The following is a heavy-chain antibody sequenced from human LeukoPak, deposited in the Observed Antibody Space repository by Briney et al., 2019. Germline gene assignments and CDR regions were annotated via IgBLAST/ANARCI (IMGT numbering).Heavy chain of an antibody. D-gene: IGHD2-15*01. CDR2: VSGYNGNT. V-gene: IGHV1-18*01. CDR3: ARALGSGTRYYYYYMDV. J-gene: IGHJ6*03. CDR1: GYTFPNYG. Sequence: ASVKLSCKASGYTFPNYGVSWVRQAPGQGLEWMGWVSGYNGNTNFAKNVQGRVTMTTDTSTSTAYMEPRSLISDDTAVYYCARALGSGTRYYYYYMDVWGKGTTVTVSS.